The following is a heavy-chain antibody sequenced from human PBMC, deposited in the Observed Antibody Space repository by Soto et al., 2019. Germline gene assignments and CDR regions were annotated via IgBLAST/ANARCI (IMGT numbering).Heavy chain of an antibody. J-gene: IGHJ5*02. CDR3: AKDLTRQLAYWLDP. D-gene: IGHD6-6*01. CDR1: GFSFTGYY. CDR2: INAHSGGT. Sequence: ASVKVSCKASGFSFTGYYIHWLRQAPGQGLEWMGWINAHSGGTEYAQKLQGRVTLNRDTSIATAYLTLTSLTSDDTALYYCAKDLTRQLAYWLDPWGKGTQVTVXS. V-gene: IGHV1-2*02.